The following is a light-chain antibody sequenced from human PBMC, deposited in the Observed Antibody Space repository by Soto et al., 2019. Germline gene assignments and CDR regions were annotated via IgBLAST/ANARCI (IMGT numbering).Light chain of an antibody. CDR3: SSYTSSSTL. CDR1: SSDVGGYNY. Sequence: QSALTHPASVSGCPGQSITISCTGTSSDVGGYNYVSWYQQHPGKAPKLMIYDVSNRPSGVSNRFSGSKSGNTASLTISGLQAEDEADYYCSSYTSSSTLFGGGTKLTVL. J-gene: IGLJ2*01. V-gene: IGLV2-14*01. CDR2: DVS.